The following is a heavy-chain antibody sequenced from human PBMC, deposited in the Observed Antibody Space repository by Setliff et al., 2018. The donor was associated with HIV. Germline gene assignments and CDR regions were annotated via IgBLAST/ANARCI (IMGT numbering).Heavy chain of an antibody. CDR1: GVSVGSGDYY. CDR3: ATRPRIAAHPFDY. Sequence: PSETLSLTCSVSGVSVGSGDYYWHWIRQHPEKALEWIGYIFHSGDTYYNPSLKSRISMSVDTSKNQFSLELTSLTAADTAVYYCATRPRIAAHPFDYWGQGMLVTVSS. J-gene: IGHJ4*02. V-gene: IGHV4-31*03. D-gene: IGHD6-6*01. CDR2: IFHSGDT.